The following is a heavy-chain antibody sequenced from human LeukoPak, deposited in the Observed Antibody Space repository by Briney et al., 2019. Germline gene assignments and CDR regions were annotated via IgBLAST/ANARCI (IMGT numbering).Heavy chain of an antibody. J-gene: IGHJ4*02. CDR3: ATPPTAYTSGSLGY. V-gene: IGHV3-30*03. CDR2: ISYDGSTK. D-gene: IGHD3-22*01. CDR1: GFTFSNFS. Sequence: PGGSLRLSCEASGFTFSNFSMHWVRQAPGKGLEWVAIISYDGSTKYYADSVKGRFSISRDNSKNTLYLQMNSLRVEDTAVYYCATPPTAYTSGSLGYWGQGTLVTVSS.